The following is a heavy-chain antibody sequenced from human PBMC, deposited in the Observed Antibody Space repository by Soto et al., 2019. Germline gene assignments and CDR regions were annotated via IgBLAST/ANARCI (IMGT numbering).Heavy chain of an antibody. CDR1: GFTFSSYS. CDR3: ARDRVVAATYIYFGMDV. V-gene: IGHV3-30-3*01. J-gene: IGHJ6*02. CDR2: ISYDGSNK. D-gene: IGHD2-15*01. Sequence: GGSLRLSCAASGFTFSSYSMHWVRQAPGKGLEWVAVISYDGSNKYYADSGKGRFTISRDNSKNTLYLQMNSLRAEDTAVYYCARDRVVAATYIYFGMDVWGQGTTVTVSS.